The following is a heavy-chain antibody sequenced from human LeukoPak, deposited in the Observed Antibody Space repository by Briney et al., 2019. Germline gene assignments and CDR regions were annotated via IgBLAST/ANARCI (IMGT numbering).Heavy chain of an antibody. D-gene: IGHD5-18*01. CDR1: GFTFSTYG. V-gene: IGHV3-30*02. Sequence: GGSLRLSCAASGFTFSTYGMHWVRQAPGKGLEWLACIHFDGSNRYYADSVKGRFTISRDNSKNTLYLQMNSLRAEDTAVYYCAKDHSGYSYGYSNYFDYWGQGTLVTVSS. CDR2: IHFDGSNR. J-gene: IGHJ4*02. CDR3: AKDHSGYSYGYSNYFDY.